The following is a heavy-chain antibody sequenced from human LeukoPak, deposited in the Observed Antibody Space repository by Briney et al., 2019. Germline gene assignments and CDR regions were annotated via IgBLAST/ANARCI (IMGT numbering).Heavy chain of an antibody. CDR3: TRNPHALDY. Sequence: GGSLRLSCAASGFTFSSYSMNWVRQAPGKGLEWVAYITRSSSPIYYADSVKGRFTISRDNVENSLHLQMNSLRAEDTAMYYCTRNPHALDYWGQGTLVTVSS. J-gene: IGHJ4*02. CDR1: GFTFSSYS. V-gene: IGHV3-48*01. CDR2: ITRSSSPI.